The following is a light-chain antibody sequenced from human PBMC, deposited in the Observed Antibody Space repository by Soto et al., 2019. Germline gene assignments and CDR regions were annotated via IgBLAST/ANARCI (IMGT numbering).Light chain of an antibody. J-gene: IGLJ3*02. Sequence: QSALTQPPSASGSPGQSVTISCTGTSSDVGGYNYVSWYQQHPGKAPQLMIYEVSKRPSGVPDRFSGSKSGNTASLTVSGLQAEDEADYYCDSYAGSNNCVFGGGTKLTVL. CDR3: DSYAGSNNCV. CDR1: SSDVGGYNY. CDR2: EVS. V-gene: IGLV2-8*01.